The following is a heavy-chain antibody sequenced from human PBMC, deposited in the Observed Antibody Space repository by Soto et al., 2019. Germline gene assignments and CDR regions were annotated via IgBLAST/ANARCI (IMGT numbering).Heavy chain of an antibody. CDR3: AKDIFGYCSGGSCYSGPLDY. D-gene: IGHD2-15*01. J-gene: IGHJ4*02. CDR2: ISGSGGST. CDR1: GFTFSSYA. Sequence: GGSLRLSCAASGFTFSSYAMSWVRQAPGKGLEWVSAISGSGGSTYYADSVKGRFTISRDNSKNTLYLQMNSLRAEDTAVYYRAKDIFGYCSGGSCYSGPLDYWGQGTLVTVSS. V-gene: IGHV3-23*01.